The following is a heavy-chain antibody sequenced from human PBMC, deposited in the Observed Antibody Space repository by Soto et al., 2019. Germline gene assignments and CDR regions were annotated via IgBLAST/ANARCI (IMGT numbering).Heavy chain of an antibody. CDR2: IYWDDDK. CDR1: WFSLSTGGVG. Sequence: GPTLVKPPQTLTLTCAFSWFSLSTGGVGVGWIRQPPGKALEWLALIYWDDDKRYSPSLKSRLTITKDTSKNQVVLTMTNMDPVDTATYYCARSYSSSWPYYFDYWGQGTLVTVSS. CDR3: ARSYSSSWPYYFDY. J-gene: IGHJ4*02. D-gene: IGHD6-13*01. V-gene: IGHV2-5*02.